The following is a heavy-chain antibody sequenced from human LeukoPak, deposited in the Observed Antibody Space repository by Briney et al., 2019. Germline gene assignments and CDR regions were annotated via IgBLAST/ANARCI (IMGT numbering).Heavy chain of an antibody. V-gene: IGHV3-64D*06. CDR1: GFAFSSSP. J-gene: IGHJ4*02. CDR2: ISSDGRNA. D-gene: IGHD5-18*01. Sequence: GGSLRLSCAASGFAFSSSPIHWVRQAPGKTLEYVSAISSDGRNAYYADSVKGRFTMSRDNSKNTLSLQMSSLRPEDTAVYYCVSHINYSYQYWGRGTQVTVS. CDR3: VSHINYSYQY.